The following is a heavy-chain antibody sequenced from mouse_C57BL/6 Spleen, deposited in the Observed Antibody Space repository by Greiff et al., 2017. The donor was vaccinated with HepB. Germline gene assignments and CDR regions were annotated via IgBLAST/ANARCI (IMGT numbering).Heavy chain of an antibody. Sequence: EVQLQQSGTVLARPGASVKMSCKTSGYTFTSYWMHWVKQRPGQGLEWIGAIYPGNSDTSYNQKFKGKAKLTAVTSASTAYMELSSLTNEDSAVYYCTREAIYDGYPFGYWGQGTTLTVSS. CDR3: TREAIYDGYPFGY. J-gene: IGHJ2*01. CDR1: GYTFTSYW. V-gene: IGHV1-5*01. CDR2: IYPGNSDT. D-gene: IGHD2-3*01.